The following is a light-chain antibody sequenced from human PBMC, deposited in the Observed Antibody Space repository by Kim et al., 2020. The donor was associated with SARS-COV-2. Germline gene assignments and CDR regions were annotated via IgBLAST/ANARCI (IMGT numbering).Light chain of an antibody. J-gene: IGKJ5*01. Sequence: SPVERATLSCRARQSVSSNLAWYQQKPGQAPRLLIYGASTRATGIPARFSGSGSGTEFTLTISSLQSEDFAVYYCQQYNNWPPITFGQGTRLEIK. CDR1: QSVSSN. CDR2: GAS. V-gene: IGKV3D-15*01. CDR3: QQYNNWPPIT.